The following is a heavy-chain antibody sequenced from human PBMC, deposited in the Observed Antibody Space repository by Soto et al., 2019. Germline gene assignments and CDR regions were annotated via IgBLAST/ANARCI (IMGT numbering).Heavy chain of an antibody. J-gene: IGHJ6*02. CDR1: GGTFSSYA. CDR2: IIPIFGTA. Sequence: SVKVSCKASGGTFSSYAISWVRQAPRQGLEWMGGIIPIFGTANYAQKFQGRVTITADESTSTAYMELSSLRSEDTAVYYCARGGDYYGSGSSGAYYYGMDVWGQGTTVTVSS. D-gene: IGHD3-10*01. V-gene: IGHV1-69*13. CDR3: ARGGDYYGSGSSGAYYYGMDV.